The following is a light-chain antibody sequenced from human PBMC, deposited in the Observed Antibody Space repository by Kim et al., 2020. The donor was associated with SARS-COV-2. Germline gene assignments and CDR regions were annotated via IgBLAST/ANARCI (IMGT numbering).Light chain of an antibody. CDR3: QQYGSSLHVT. J-gene: IGKJ2*01. V-gene: IGKV3-20*01. CDR2: GAS. CDR1: QSVSSNY. Sequence: EIVLKQSPGTLSLSPGERATLSCRASQSVSSNYLAWYQQKPGQAPRVLIYGASSRASGIPDRFSVSGSGTDFTLTINRLEPEDFAVYSCQQYGSSLHVTFGQGTKLEI.